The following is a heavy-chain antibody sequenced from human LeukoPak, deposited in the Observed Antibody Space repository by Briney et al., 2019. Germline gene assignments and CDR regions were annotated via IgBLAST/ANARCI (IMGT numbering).Heavy chain of an antibody. J-gene: IGHJ4*02. V-gene: IGHV3-23*01. CDR1: GFTFSSYA. D-gene: IGHD6-13*01. Sequence: PGGSLRLSCAASGFTFSSYAMSWVRQAPGKGLEWVSAISGSGGSTYYADSVKGRYTISRDNSKNTLYLQMNSLRAEDTAVYYCAKDWYSSSLGSFDYWGQGTLVTVSS. CDR2: ISGSGGST. CDR3: AKDWYSSSLGSFDY.